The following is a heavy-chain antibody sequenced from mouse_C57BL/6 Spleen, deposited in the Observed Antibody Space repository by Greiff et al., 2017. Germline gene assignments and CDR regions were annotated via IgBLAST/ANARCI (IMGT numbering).Heavy chain of an antibody. D-gene: IGHD2-1*01. CDR3: ARSGGNYGFAY. Sequence: QVQLQQPGPELVKPGASVKLSCKASGYTFTSYWMHWVKQRPGQGLEWIGKINPSNGGTNSNEKFKSKATLTVDKSSSTAYMQLSSLASEDSAVYYCARSGGNYGFAYWGQGALVTFSA. V-gene: IGHV1-53*01. CDR2: INPSNGGT. CDR1: GYTFTSYW. J-gene: IGHJ3*01.